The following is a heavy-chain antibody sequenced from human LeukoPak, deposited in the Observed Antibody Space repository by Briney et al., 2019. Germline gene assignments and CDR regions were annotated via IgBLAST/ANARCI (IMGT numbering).Heavy chain of an antibody. CDR1: GDNFASYR. CDR2: IYPGDSET. Sequence: GESLKISCKVSGDNFASYRIGWVRQMSGKGLEWMGFIYPGDSETKNSPTFQGQVTMSADKSISTAYLQWSSLKASDTAIYYCARLGLGSGSSCDYWGQGTLVIVSS. CDR3: ARLGLGSGSSCDY. J-gene: IGHJ4*02. V-gene: IGHV5-51*01. D-gene: IGHD3-10*01.